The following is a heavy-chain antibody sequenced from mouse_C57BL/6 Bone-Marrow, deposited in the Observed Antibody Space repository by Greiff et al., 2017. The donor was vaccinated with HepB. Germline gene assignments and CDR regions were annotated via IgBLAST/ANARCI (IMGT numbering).Heavy chain of an antibody. CDR2: ISSGGSYT. CDR1: GFTFSSYG. CDR3: ARRGLGDY. V-gene: IGHV5-6*01. Sequence: EVQLVESGGDLVKPGGSLKLSCAASGFTFSSYGMSWVRQTPDKRLEWVATISSGGSYTYYPDSVKGRFTISRDNAKNTLYLQMSSLKSEDTAMYYCARRGLGDYWGQGTSVTVSS. J-gene: IGHJ4*01.